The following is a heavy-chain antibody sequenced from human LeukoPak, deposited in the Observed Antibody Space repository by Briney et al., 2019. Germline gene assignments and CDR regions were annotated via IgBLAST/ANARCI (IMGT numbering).Heavy chain of an antibody. J-gene: IGHJ4*02. CDR2: IYWPAAK. V-gene: IGHV2-5*01. CDR3: AHLRATDWYFFDY. Sequence: SGPTLVNPPQTLTLTCTFSVFLLSSPGVGVGWIRQPPGGALEWLAHIYWPAAKDYSPSLKSRLTITKDTSKNQVVLTMTNMDPVDTGTYFCAHLRATDWYFFDYWGQGTLVTVSS. D-gene: IGHD3-9*01. CDR1: VFLLSSPGVG.